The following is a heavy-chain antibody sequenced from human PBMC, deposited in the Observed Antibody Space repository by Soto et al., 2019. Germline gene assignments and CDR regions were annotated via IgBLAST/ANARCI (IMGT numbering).Heavy chain of an antibody. CDR1: GGSISSGGYY. J-gene: IGHJ4*01. CDR2: IYYTGST. Sequence: SETLSLTCTVSGGSISSGGYYWSWIRQHPGKGLEWIGYIYYTGSTYYNPSLKSRAKKSVDTSKNQFSLKLSSVTAADTAVYYCATPGGGYCSSTSCPIRYWGQGTLVTVSS. V-gene: IGHV4-31*03. D-gene: IGHD2-2*01. CDR3: ATPGGGYCSSTSCPIRY.